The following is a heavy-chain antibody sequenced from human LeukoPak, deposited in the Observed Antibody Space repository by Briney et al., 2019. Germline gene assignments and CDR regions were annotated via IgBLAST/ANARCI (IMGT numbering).Heavy chain of an antibody. Sequence: GRSLRLSCAASGFTFDDYGMSWVRQAPGKWLEWVSGITWNGGSTVYADSVKGRFTISRDNAKKSLYLQMNSLTAETTVLYYCARRAYGDRYLDYWRQGTLVTVSS. CDR2: ITWNGGST. CDR3: ARRAYGDRYLDY. J-gene: IGHJ4*02. V-gene: IGHV3-20*04. D-gene: IGHD4-17*01. CDR1: GFTFDDYG.